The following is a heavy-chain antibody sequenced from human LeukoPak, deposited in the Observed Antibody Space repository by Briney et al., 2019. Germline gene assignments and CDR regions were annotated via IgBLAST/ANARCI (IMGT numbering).Heavy chain of an antibody. CDR2: ISAYNGNT. D-gene: IGHD3-22*01. V-gene: IGHV1-18*01. J-gene: IGHJ4*02. Sequence: ASVKVSCKASGYTFTSYGISWVRQAPGQGLEWRGWISAYNGNTNYAQKLQGRVTMTPDTSTSTAYMELRSLRSDDTALYYCARASTLKYYYDSSGYSGYFDYWGQGTLVTVSS. CDR1: GYTFTSYG. CDR3: ARASTLKYYYDSSGYSGYFDY.